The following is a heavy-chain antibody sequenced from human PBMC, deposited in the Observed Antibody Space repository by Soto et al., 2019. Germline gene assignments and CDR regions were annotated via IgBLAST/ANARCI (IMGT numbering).Heavy chain of an antibody. V-gene: IGHV3-33*01. Sequence: GGSLRLSCAASGFTFSSYGMHWVRQAPGKGLEWVAVIWYDGSNKYYADSVKGRFTISRDNSKNTLYLQMNSLRAEDTAVYYCARDRVTMVRGVTYYYGMDVWGQGTTVTVSS. CDR2: IWYDGSNK. J-gene: IGHJ6*02. CDR3: ARDRVTMVRGVTYYYGMDV. CDR1: GFTFSSYG. D-gene: IGHD3-10*01.